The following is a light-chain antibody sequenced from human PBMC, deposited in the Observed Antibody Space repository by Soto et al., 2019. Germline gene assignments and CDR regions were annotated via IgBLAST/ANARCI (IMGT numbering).Light chain of an antibody. Sequence: DIQMTQSPSTLSASVGDRVTITCRASQSISSWLAWFQQKPGKAPKVLIYKASSLQTGIPERFSGGGSGTEFTLTISSLQPDDFATYYCHQYNSYSSFGQGTKVDIK. CDR1: QSISSW. V-gene: IGKV1-5*03. J-gene: IGKJ1*01. CDR3: HQYNSYSS. CDR2: KAS.